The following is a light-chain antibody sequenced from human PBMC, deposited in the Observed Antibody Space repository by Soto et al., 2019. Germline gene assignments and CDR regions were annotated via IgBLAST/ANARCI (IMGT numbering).Light chain of an antibody. CDR3: QQYGSSPLIT. CDR1: QSVSSN. V-gene: IGKV3-20*01. J-gene: IGKJ5*01. Sequence: KGMSQSPATLSLSPGERATLTCRASQSVSSNLAWYQQKPGQAPRLLFYGASSRATGIPDRFSGSGSGTDFTLTISRLEPEDFAVYYCQQYGSSPLITFGQGTRLEIK. CDR2: GAS.